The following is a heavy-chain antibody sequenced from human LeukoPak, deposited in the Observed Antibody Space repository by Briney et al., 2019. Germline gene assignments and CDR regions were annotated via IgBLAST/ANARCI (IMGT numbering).Heavy chain of an antibody. CDR2: IIPIFGTA. J-gene: IGHJ6*02. V-gene: IGHV1-69*05. Sequence: ASVKVSCKASGGTFTSYAISWVRQAPGQGLEWMGGIIPIFGTANYAQKFQGRVTITTDESTSTAYMELSSLRSDDTAVYYCARGLMITFGRSVVKEEYYYSGMDVWGQGTTVTVSS. D-gene: IGHD3-16*01. CDR3: ARGLMITFGRSVVKEEYYYSGMDV. CDR1: GGTFTSYA.